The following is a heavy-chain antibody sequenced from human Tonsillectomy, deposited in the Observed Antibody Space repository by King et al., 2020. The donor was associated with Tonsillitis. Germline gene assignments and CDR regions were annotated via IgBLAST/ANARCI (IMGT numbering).Heavy chain of an antibody. J-gene: IGHJ5*02. CDR2: YDPEDGET. CDR1: GYTLTELS. V-gene: IGHV1-24*01. Sequence: QLLQSGAAVKKPGASVKVSCKVSGYTLTELSMHWVRQAPGKGLEWMGGYDPEDGETVFAQKFQGRVTMSEDTSTDTIYMELSSLRSGDTAVYYCAPATYENDSWSGGSNWLDPWGQGTLVTVSS. D-gene: IGHD3-3*01. CDR3: APATYENDSWSGGSNWLDP.